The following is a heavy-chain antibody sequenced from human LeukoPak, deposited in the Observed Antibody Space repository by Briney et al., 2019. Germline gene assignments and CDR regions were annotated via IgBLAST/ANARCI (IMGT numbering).Heavy chain of an antibody. J-gene: IGHJ4*02. D-gene: IGHD1-26*01. Sequence: GGSLRLSCAASGFTFSSYSMNWVRQAPGKGLEWVAFIRYDGSNKYYADSVKGRFTISRDNSKNTLYLQMNSLRAEDTAVYYCAKVMWELPSTYYFDYWGQGTLVTVSS. CDR2: IRYDGSNK. V-gene: IGHV3-30*02. CDR3: AKVMWELPSTYYFDY. CDR1: GFTFSSYS.